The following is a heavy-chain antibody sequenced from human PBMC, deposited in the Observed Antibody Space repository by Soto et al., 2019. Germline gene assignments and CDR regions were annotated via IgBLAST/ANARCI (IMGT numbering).Heavy chain of an antibody. J-gene: IGHJ4*02. D-gene: IGHD2-15*01. Sequence: QVQLVQSGAEVKKPGASVKVSCKASGYTFTSYDINWVRQATGQGLEWMGWMNPNSGNTGYTQKFQGRVTMTRNTSISTAYMELSSLRSEDTAVYYCARGDYCSGGSCFGHWGQGTLVTVSS. CDR3: ARGDYCSGGSCFGH. CDR1: GYTFTSYD. CDR2: MNPNSGNT. V-gene: IGHV1-8*01.